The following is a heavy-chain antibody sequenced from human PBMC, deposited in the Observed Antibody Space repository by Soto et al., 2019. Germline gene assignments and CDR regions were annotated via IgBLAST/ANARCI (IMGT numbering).Heavy chain of an antibody. D-gene: IGHD5-12*01. CDR2: IWYDGSNK. V-gene: IGHV3-33*01. J-gene: IGHJ4*02. CDR1: GFTFSSYG. CDR3: ARDPGSGYDYYFDY. Sequence: GGSLRLSCAASGFTFSSYGMHWVRQAPGKGLEWVAVIWYDGSNKYYADSVKGRFTISRDNSKNTLYLQMNSLRAEDTAVYYCARDPGSGYDYYFDYWGQGTLVTVS.